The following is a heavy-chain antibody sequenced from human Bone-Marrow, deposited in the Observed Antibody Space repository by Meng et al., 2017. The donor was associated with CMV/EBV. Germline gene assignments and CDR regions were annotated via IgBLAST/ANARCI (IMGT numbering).Heavy chain of an antibody. Sequence: QVQLLHSGAEAKKPXXSGKGSRNGSGYTLTELSMHWVRQAPGKGLEWMGGFDPEDGETIYAQKFQGRVTMTEDTSTDTAYMELSSLRSEDTAVYYCATGGTPYSSSSGYFDYWGQGTLVTVST. D-gene: IGHD6-6*01. V-gene: IGHV1-24*01. CDR2: FDPEDGET. CDR3: ATGGTPYSSSSGYFDY. J-gene: IGHJ4*02. CDR1: GYTLTELS.